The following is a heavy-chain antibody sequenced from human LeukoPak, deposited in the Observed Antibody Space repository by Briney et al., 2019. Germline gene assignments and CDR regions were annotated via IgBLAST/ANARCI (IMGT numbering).Heavy chain of an antibody. D-gene: IGHD2-21*02. J-gene: IGHJ5*02. CDR1: GVSFSGYY. CDR2: INHSGST. CDR3: ARGYTLLFGWFDP. V-gene: IGHV4-34*01. Sequence: NPSETLSLTCAVYGVSFSGYYWSWIRQPPGKGLEWIGEINHSGSTNYNPSLKSRVTISVDTSKNQFSLKLSSVTAADTAVYYCARGYTLLFGWFDPWGQGTLVTVSS.